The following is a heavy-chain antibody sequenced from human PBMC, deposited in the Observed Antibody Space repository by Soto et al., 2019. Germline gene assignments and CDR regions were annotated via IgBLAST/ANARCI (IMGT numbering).Heavy chain of an antibody. J-gene: IGHJ4*02. D-gene: IGHD6-19*01. V-gene: IGHV2-5*02. CDR3: AHSVVAGLGYYFDY. CDR1: GFSLSTTRVA. Sequence: QITLKESGPTLVKPTQTLTLTCTFSGFSLSTTRVAVGWIRQPPGTPLEWLALIYWDDDKRYSPFLKSRLTITKDTSKNPVVLTMTNRDPVDTATYYCAHSVVAGLGYYFDYWGQGTLVTVSS. CDR2: IYWDDDK.